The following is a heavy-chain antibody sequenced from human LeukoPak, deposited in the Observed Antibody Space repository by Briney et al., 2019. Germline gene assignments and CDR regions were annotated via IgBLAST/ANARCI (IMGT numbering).Heavy chain of an antibody. V-gene: IGHV3-23*01. J-gene: IGHJ4*02. D-gene: IGHD2-2*01. CDR1: GFTFSTYA. CDR2: ITGNGDTT. CDR3: AKHVAVLPAPRNYYFDY. Sequence: GGSLRLSCEASGFTFSTYAMSWVRQAPGKGLEWVSSITGNGDTTYYADSVKGRLTISRDNSKNTLFLHMNSLRAEDTAIFYCAKHVAVLPAPRNYYFDYWGQGTLVTVSS.